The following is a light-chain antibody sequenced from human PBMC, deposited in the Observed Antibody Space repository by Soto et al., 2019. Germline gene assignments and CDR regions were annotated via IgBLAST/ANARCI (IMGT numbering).Light chain of an antibody. CDR3: QQRDIWPPLT. CDR2: DAT. V-gene: IGKV3-11*01. Sequence: VLTQSPVTLSLSPGETATLFCKASQSVGIYLGWFQQKPGQAPRVLIYDATNRAGGVPDRFSGSGSGTDFTLTTSSLEAEDSEVYYCQQRDIWPPLTFGGGTKLEIK. J-gene: IGKJ4*01. CDR1: QSVGIY.